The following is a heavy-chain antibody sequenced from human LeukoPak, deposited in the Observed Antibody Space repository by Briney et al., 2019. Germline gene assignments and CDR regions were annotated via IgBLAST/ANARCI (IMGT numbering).Heavy chain of an antibody. CDR3: AKSSGYYGGNPRHFDY. J-gene: IGHJ4*02. Sequence: GGSLRLSCAASGFTFTDCAMSWVRQAPRQGLEWVSGISGSGHTTHYAGSVKGRFTISRDNSKNTLYLQMNSLRDEDTAVYYCAKSSGYYGGNPRHFDYWGQGTLVTVSS. V-gene: IGHV3-23*01. CDR2: ISGSGHTT. CDR1: GFTFTDCA. D-gene: IGHD4-23*01.